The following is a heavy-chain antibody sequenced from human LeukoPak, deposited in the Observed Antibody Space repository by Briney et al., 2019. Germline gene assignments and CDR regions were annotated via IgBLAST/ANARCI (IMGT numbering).Heavy chain of an antibody. V-gene: IGHV5-51*01. J-gene: IGHJ4*02. CDR2: IFPDDSNT. D-gene: IGHD1-1*01. Sequence: GESLKISCTASGYSFARSWIAWVRQMPGKGLEWRGIIFPDDSNTGYNPSFQGQVTMSADKPVSTAYLQWSSLKASDTAIYYCARQTRRTAMEDRRIDYWGQGKLVIVSS. CDR1: GYSFARSW. CDR3: ARQTRRTAMEDRRIDY.